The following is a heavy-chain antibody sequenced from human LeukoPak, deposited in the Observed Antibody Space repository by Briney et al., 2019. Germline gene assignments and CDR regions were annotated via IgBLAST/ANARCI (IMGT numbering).Heavy chain of an antibody. J-gene: IGHJ6*04. CDR1: GFTFSSYS. Sequence: PGGSLRLSCAASGFTFSSYSMNWVRQAPGKGLEWVSSISSRSTYIYYADSVKGRFTISRDNAKNSLYLQMNSLRAEDTAVYFCAKSTRAVMAMMDVWGKGTTVTVSS. D-gene: IGHD3-16*01. CDR3: AKSTRAVMAMMDV. CDR2: ISSRSTYI. V-gene: IGHV3-21*01.